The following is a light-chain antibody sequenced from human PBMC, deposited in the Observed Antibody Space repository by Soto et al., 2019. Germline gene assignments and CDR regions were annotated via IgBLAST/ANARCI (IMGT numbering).Light chain of an antibody. J-gene: IGKJ3*01. CDR3: QQFGGSPLFT. Sequence: IVLTQSPGTLSLSPGETATLSCRASQKISDNYLAWYQQKPGQAPRLLIYEASRRATGIPERFSGSGSGTDFTLTINRLEPEDFAVYYCQQFGGSPLFTFGPGTKVDVK. CDR1: QKISDNY. CDR2: EAS. V-gene: IGKV3-20*01.